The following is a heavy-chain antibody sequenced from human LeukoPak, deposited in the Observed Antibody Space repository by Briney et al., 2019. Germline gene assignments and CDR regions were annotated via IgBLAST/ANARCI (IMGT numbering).Heavy chain of an antibody. V-gene: IGHV4-61*02. J-gene: IGHJ4*02. CDR2: IYTSGST. Sequence: PSQTLSLTCTVSGGSISSGSYYWSWIRQPAGKGLEWIGRIYTSGSTNYNPSLKSRVTISVDTSKNQFSLKLSSVTAADTAVYYCARAGACGGDCYIDYWGQGTLVTVSS. CDR3: ARAGACGGDCYIDY. CDR1: GGSISSGSYY. D-gene: IGHD2-21*01.